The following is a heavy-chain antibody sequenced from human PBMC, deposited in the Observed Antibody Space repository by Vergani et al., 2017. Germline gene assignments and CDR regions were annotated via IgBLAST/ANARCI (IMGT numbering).Heavy chain of an antibody. D-gene: IGHD2-21*01. CDR1: GYIFTDYY. CDR2: IDTKSGDT. CDR3: VRRTDGCRGAVCYSAPVYMDV. Sequence: VQLVQSRSEVKKPGASMKVSCKASGYIFTDYYIHWVRQAPGQGPEWMGWIDTKSGDTSYAQQFQGRVTMTRVPSLRSAYMDLGRLTSDDSAVYYCVRRTDGCRGAVCYSAPVYMDVWGEGTTVTVSS. V-gene: IGHV1-2*02. J-gene: IGHJ6*03.